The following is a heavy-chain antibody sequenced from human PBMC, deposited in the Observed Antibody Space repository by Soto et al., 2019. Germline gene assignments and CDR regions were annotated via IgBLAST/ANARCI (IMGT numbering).Heavy chain of an antibody. D-gene: IGHD3-16*01. CDR1: GASICSSSYY. CDR3: ARLQGASRSYGMDV. Sequence: SETLSLTCTLSGASICSSSYYWACIRQPPGKGLEWIGSIYYSGSTYYNPSLKSRVTISVDMSKNQFSLKLSSVTAADTAVYYCARLQGASRSYGMDVWGQGTTVS. CDR2: IYYSGST. V-gene: IGHV4-39*01. J-gene: IGHJ6*02.